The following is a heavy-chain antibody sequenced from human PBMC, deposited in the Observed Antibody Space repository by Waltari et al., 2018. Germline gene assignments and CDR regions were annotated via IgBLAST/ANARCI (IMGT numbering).Heavy chain of an antibody. J-gene: IGHJ4*02. D-gene: IGHD3-10*01. CDR3: TTLARGESGDY. V-gene: IGHV3-7*01. CDR1: GFTFNTYW. CDR2: INPDGSQK. Sequence: EVQLVESGGGLVQPGGSLRLSCVASGFTFNTYWMKWIRQAPGKGLEWGANINPDGSQKLYVDSVKGRFTVSRDNAQNSLYLQMNNLRAEDTAVYYCTTLARGESGDYWGQGTLVTVSS.